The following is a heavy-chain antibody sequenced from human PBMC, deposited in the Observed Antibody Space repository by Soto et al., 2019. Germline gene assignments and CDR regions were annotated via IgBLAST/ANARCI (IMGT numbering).Heavy chain of an antibody. CDR1: GFTFSSYA. Sequence: QVPLVESGGGVVQPGRSLRLSCAASGFTFSSYAMHWVRQAPGKGLEWVAVISYDGSNKYYADSVKGRFTISRDNSKNTLYLQMNSLRAEDTAVYYCARSTAMYSSEFDYWGQGTLVTVSS. D-gene: IGHD6-19*01. CDR2: ISYDGSNK. V-gene: IGHV3-30-3*01. J-gene: IGHJ4*02. CDR3: ARSTAMYSSEFDY.